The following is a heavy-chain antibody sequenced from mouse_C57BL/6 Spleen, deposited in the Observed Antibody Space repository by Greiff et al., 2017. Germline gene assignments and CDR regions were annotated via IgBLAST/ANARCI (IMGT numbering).Heavy chain of an antibody. CDR1: GFSLTSYG. CDR2: IWSDGST. J-gene: IGHJ4*01. V-gene: IGHV2-6-1*01. CDR3: ARHYSKGDAMDY. D-gene: IGHD2-5*01. Sequence: VKLMESGPGLVAPSQSLSITCTVSGFSLTSYGVHWVRQPPGKGLEWLVVIWSDGSTTYNSALKSRLSISKDNSKSQVFLKMNSLQTDDTAMYXCARHYSKGDAMDYGGQGTSVTVSS.